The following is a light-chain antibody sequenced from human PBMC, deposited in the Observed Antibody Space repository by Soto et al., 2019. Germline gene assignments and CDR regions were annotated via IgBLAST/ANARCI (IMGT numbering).Light chain of an antibody. J-gene: IGKJ1*01. CDR3: QKYDSAPEA. CDR1: QGISNS. Sequence: DIQMTQSTSSLSASVGDRVTITCRASQGISNSLAWYQQEPGKVPKLLLYDASTLQSGVSSRFSGSGSGTDFTLTISSLQPEDVATYYCQKYDSAPEAFGQGTKVEIK. CDR2: DAS. V-gene: IGKV1-27*01.